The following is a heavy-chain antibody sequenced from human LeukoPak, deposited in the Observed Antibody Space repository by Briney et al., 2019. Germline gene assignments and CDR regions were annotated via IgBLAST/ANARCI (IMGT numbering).Heavy chain of an antibody. Sequence: SETLSLTCTVSGGSISSSSYYWGWIRQPPGKGLGWIGYIYYSGSTYYNPSLKSRVTISVDTSKNQFSLKLSSVTAADTAVYYCARASPSGEGWGTYFDYWGQGTLVTVSS. V-gene: IGHV4-30-4*08. J-gene: IGHJ4*02. D-gene: IGHD3-16*01. CDR3: ARASPSGEGWGTYFDY. CDR1: GGSISSSSYY. CDR2: IYYSGST.